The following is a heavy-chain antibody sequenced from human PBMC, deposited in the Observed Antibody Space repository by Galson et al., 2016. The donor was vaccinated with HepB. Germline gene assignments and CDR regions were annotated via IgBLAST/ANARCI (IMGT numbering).Heavy chain of an antibody. Sequence: SLRLSCAVSGFTFSSYWMHWVRQAPGKGLVWVSRINSDGSSISYADSVKGRFTISRDNAKNTLYLQMNSLRAEDTAVYYCARGDLDYYDTSALDYWGQGTLVTVSS. D-gene: IGHD3-22*01. CDR1: GFTFSSYW. CDR3: ARGDLDYYDTSALDY. CDR2: INSDGSSI. V-gene: IGHV3-74*01. J-gene: IGHJ4*02.